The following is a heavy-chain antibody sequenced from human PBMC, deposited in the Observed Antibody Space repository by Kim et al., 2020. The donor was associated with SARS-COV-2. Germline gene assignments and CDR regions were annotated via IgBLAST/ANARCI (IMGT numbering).Heavy chain of an antibody. D-gene: IGHD3-16*02. J-gene: IGHJ6*02. CDR3: ATLQTESLPPLYYYYYYGMDV. CDR1: GGSISSSNW. CDR2: IYRSGST. Sequence: SETLSLTCAVSGGSISSSNWWSWVRQPPGKGLEWIGEIYRSGSTNYNPSLKSRVTISVDKSKNQFSLKLSSVTAADTAVYYCATLQTESLPPLYYYYYYGMDVWGQGTTVTVSS. V-gene: IGHV4-4*02.